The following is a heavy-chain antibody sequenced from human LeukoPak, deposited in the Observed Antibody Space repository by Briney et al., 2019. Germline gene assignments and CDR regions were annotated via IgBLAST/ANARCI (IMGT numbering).Heavy chain of an antibody. J-gene: IGHJ4*02. CDR3: AKDGKYYDILTGYSYYFDY. CDR2: ISGSGGST. CDR1: GFTFSSYA. Sequence: PGGSLRLSCAASGFTFSSYAMSWVRQAPGKGLEWVSAISGSGGSTYYADSVKGRFTISRDNSKNTLYLQMTSLRDEDTAVYYCAKDGKYYDILTGYSYYFDYWGQGTLVTVSS. V-gene: IGHV3-23*01. D-gene: IGHD3-9*01.